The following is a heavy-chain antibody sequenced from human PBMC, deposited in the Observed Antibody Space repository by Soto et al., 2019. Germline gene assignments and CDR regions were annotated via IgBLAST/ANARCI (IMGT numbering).Heavy chain of an antibody. V-gene: IGHV1-3*01. CDR2: VNAGNGNT. Sequence: QVQLVQSGAEVRKPGASVRLSCKANGFTFRSYAMSWLRQAPGQRFEWLGWVNAGNGNTEYSQKFQARLNISTDTSASASYMELNSLTSEDTSVYYCALGLSALLGWFESWGQGTLVTVSS. D-gene: IGHD1-26*01. CDR1: GFTFRSYA. CDR3: ALGLSALLGWFES. J-gene: IGHJ5*01.